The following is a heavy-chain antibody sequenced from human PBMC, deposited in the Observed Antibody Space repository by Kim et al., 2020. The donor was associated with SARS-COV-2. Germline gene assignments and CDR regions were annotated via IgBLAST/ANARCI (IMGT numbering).Heavy chain of an antibody. Sequence: GGSLRLSCAASGFTFSSYWMSWVRQAPGKGLEWVANIKQDGSEKYYVDSVKGRFTISRDNAKNSLYLQMNSLRAEDTAVCYCARDKGRRITIFGVVIPYYYGMDVWGQGTTVTVSS. D-gene: IGHD3-3*01. CDR3: ARDKGRRITIFGVVIPYYYGMDV. CDR1: GFTFSSYW. CDR2: IKQDGSEK. V-gene: IGHV3-7*01. J-gene: IGHJ6*02.